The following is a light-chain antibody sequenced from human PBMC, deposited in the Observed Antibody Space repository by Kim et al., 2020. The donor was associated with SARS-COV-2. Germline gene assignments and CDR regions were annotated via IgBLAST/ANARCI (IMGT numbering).Light chain of an antibody. J-gene: IGLJ2*01. Sequence: LTQPPSVSKALRQTATLTCTGDATNVGHQGVAWLQHPPGQPPKLLSYRNDHRPLGISERFSASRSGNIASLTITELQPDDEADYYCSAWDDSLSIVIFGGGTQLTVL. CDR1: ATNVGHQG. V-gene: IGLV10-54*04. CDR2: RND. CDR3: SAWDDSLSIVI.